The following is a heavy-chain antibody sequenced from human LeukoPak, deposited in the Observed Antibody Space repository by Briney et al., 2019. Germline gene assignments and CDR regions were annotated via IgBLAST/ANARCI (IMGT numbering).Heavy chain of an antibody. V-gene: IGHV4-4*07. CDR2: IYTSGTT. D-gene: IGHD6-19*01. CDR1: GDPIISYY. Sequence: SEALSLTCTVSGDPIISYYWSWIRQPAGKGLEWIGRIYTSGTTNYNPSLKSRVTMSVDTSKNQFSLKLSSVTAADTAVYYCARAHSNSWYDFDYWGQGTLVTVSS. CDR3: ARAHSNSWYDFDY. J-gene: IGHJ4*02.